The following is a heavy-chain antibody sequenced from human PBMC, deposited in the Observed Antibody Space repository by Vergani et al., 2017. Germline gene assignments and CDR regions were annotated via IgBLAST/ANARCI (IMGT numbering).Heavy chain of an antibody. CDR1: GFTSSSYG. CDR3: ARGTGGYYYYMDV. J-gene: IGHJ6*03. V-gene: IGHV3-30*03. D-gene: IGHD3/OR15-3a*01. Sequence: QVQLVESGGGVVQPGRSLRLSCAASGFTSSSYGMHWVRQAPGKGLEWVAVISYDGSNKYYADSVKGRFTISRDNSKNTLYLQMNSLRAEDTAVYYCARGTGGYYYYMDVWGKGTTVTVSS. CDR2: ISYDGSNK.